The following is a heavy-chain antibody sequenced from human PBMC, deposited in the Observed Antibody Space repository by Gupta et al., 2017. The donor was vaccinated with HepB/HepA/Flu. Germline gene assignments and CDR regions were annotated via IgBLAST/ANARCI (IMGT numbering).Heavy chain of an antibody. CDR3: TSDACMGTEYLQH. CDR1: GFTFSDYV. CDR2: ISYDGSTK. Sequence: QVQLVESGGGVVQPGRSLRLSCAASGFTFSDYVMHWVRQAPGKGREWVAFISYDGSTKYYADSVKGRLTIYRDNAKNNLYLQMKRRSAEDTDVYYYTSDACMGTEYLQHWGQGTLVTVSS. D-gene: IGHD2-8*01. V-gene: IGHV3-30*04. J-gene: IGHJ1*01.